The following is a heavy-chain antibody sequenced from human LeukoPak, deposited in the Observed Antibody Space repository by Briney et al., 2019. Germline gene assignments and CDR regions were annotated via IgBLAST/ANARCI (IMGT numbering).Heavy chain of an antibody. CDR1: GFTFSGYA. J-gene: IGHJ4*02. CDR2: ISGNAAGT. D-gene: IGHD4-11*01. Sequence: GGSLRLSCAASGFTFSGYAMSWVRQAPGKGLEWVSAISGNAAGTYYADSVKGRFTISRDNSKNTLYLQMSSLRAEDTAVYYCAKATETTRKPVFDYWGQGTLVTVSS. V-gene: IGHV3-23*01. CDR3: AKATETTRKPVFDY.